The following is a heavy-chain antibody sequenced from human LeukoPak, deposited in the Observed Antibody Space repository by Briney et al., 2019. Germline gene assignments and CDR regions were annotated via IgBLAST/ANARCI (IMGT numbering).Heavy chain of an antibody. CDR3: ARETYANILTGTDY. V-gene: IGHV1-18*01. J-gene: IGHJ3*01. D-gene: IGHD3-9*01. CDR2: ISNYDYNI. CDR1: VYTFTTYV. Sequence: ASLKVSRKASVYTFTTYVLSCVRQAPGQGLEWLGWISNYDYNIKYSQSLQGRVTMTIDTSTSTAYMELRSLNSDERGVYYCARETYANILTGTDYWGQGTMVTVSS.